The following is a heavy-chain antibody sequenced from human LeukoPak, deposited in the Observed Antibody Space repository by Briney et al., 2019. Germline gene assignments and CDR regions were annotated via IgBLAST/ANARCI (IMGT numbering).Heavy chain of an antibody. CDR2: IKQDGSEK. J-gene: IGHJ4*02. D-gene: IGHD3-22*01. CDR1: GFTFSIYW. Sequence: GGSLRLSCAASGFTFSIYWVSWVRQAPGKGLEWVANIKQDGSEKYYVDSVKGRFTISRDNAKNSLYLQMNSLRAEDTAVYYCARDTYYYDSSGPTDWGQGTLVTVSS. CDR3: ARDTYYYDSSGPTD. V-gene: IGHV3-7*01.